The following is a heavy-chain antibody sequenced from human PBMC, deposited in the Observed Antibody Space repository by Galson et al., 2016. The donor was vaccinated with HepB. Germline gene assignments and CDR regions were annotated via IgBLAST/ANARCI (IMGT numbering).Heavy chain of an antibody. Sequence: SETLSLTCSVSGGSITSSSSFYWGWIRQPPGKGLEFIGSIYYSGSTYYNPSLKSRVTLSVDTSRNQFSLKLRSVTAGDTAVYYCARRGGTTSWFDPWGQGTLVTVSS. CDR3: ARRGGTTSWFDP. V-gene: IGHV4-39*01. D-gene: IGHD1-1*01. J-gene: IGHJ5*02. CDR2: IYYSGST. CDR1: GGSITSSSSFY.